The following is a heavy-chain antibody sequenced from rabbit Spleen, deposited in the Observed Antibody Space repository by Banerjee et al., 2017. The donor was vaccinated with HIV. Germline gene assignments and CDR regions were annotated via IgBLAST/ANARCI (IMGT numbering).Heavy chain of an antibody. CDR2: IYSGSSGDT. CDR3: SSDLSGSSYYYYFQL. Sequence: QSLEESGGDLVKPGASLTLTCTASGFSFSSRYYMCWVRQAPGKGLEWIACIYSGSSGDTYYASWAKGRITISKTSSTTVTLQMTSLTAADTATYFCSSDLSGSSYYYYFQLWGPGTLVTVS. D-gene: IGHD8-1*01. V-gene: IGHV1S40*01. CDR1: GFSFSSRYY. J-gene: IGHJ4*01.